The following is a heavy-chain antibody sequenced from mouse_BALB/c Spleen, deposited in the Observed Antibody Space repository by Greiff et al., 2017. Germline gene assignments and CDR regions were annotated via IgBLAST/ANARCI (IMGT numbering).Heavy chain of an antibody. Sequence: VQLQQSGAELVKPGASVKLSCTASGFNIKDTYMHWVKQRPEQGLEWIGRIDPANGNTKYDPKFQGKATITADTSSNTAYLQLSSLTSEDTAVYYCARDYDGDYYAMDDWGQGTSVTVSS. J-gene: IGHJ4*01. D-gene: IGHD2-4*01. CDR1: GFNIKDTY. CDR3: ARDYDGDYYAMDD. CDR2: IDPANGNT. V-gene: IGHV14-3*02.